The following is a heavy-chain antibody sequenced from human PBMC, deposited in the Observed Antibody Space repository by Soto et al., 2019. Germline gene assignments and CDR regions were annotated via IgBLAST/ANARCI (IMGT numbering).Heavy chain of an antibody. J-gene: IGHJ4*02. V-gene: IGHV4-30-4*01. CDR2: IYSSGST. D-gene: IGHD3-22*01. CDR1: GVSISSGDDY. CDR3: ARGGGYDY. Sequence: QVQLQESGPGLVKPSQTLSLTCIVSGVSISSGDDYWSWIRQPPGKGLEWIGYIYSSGSTYYNPSLRSRVTISADTSKNQFSLKLTSVTAADTAVYYCARGGGYDYWGLGALVTVSS.